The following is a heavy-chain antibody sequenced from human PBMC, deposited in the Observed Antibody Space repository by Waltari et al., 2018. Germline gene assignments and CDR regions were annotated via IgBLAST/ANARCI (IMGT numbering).Heavy chain of an antibody. J-gene: IGHJ6*03. CDR1: GGSISSYS. V-gene: IGHV4-59*01. CDR3: ARGAAGYPTYYYYYMDV. CDR2: IYYSGST. D-gene: IGHD5-12*01. Sequence: QVQLQESGPGLVKPSETLCLTCTVSGGSISSYSWSWIREPPGKGLEWIGYIYYSGSTNYNPSLKSRVTISVDTSKNQFSLKLSSVTAADTAVYYCARGAAGYPTYYYYYMDVWGKGTTVTVSS.